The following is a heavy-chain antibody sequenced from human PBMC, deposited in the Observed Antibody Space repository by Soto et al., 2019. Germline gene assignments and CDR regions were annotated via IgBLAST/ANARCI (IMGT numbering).Heavy chain of an antibody. V-gene: IGHV4-30-4*01. J-gene: IGHJ4*02. D-gene: IGHD6-13*01. Sequence: SETLSLTCTVSGGSISSGDYYWSWIRQPPGKGLEWIGYIYYSGSTYYNPSLKSRVTISVDTSKNQFSLKLSSVTAADTAVYYCARIKRGGFKSSSWTDYFDYWGQGTLVTVSS. CDR1: GGSISSGDYY. CDR3: ARIKRGGFKSSSWTDYFDY. CDR2: IYYSGST.